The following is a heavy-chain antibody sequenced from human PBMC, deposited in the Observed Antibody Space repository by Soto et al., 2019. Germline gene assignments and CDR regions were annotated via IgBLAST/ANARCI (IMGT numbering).Heavy chain of an antibody. CDR2: IIPIFGTA. V-gene: IGHV1-69*13. CDR1: GGTXISYA. D-gene: IGHD6-6*01. J-gene: IGHJ5*02. Sequence: SXKVSFKASGGTXISYAIRLVRQAPGQGLEWIGGIIPIFGTANYAQKLQGRVTITADESTRTAYMELSSLRSEDTAVYYCARRIAARPSWFDPWGQGTLGTVSS. CDR3: ARRIAARPSWFDP.